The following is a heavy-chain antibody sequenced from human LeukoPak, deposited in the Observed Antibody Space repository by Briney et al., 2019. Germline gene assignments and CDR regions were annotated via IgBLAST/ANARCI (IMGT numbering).Heavy chain of an antibody. Sequence: GGSLRLSCAASAFTFSSYGMHWVRQAPGKGLEWVAVISYDGSNKYYADSVKGRFTISRDNSKNTLYLQMNSLRAEDTAVYYCAKEARSEDIVVVVAVDYWGQGTLVTVSS. CDR3: AKEARSEDIVVVVAVDY. CDR1: AFTFSSYG. J-gene: IGHJ4*02. CDR2: ISYDGSNK. D-gene: IGHD2-15*01. V-gene: IGHV3-30*18.